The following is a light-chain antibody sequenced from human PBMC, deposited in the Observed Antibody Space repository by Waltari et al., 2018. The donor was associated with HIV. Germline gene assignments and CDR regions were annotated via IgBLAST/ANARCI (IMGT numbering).Light chain of an antibody. V-gene: IGKV1-27*01. Sequence: DIQMTQSPSSLSASLGDRVTITCRASQGINNYLAWYQQKPGRAPHLLISAASTLQSGVPSRFSGSGSGTDFTLTISSLQPEDVATYYCQKYDSPPWTFGQGTKVEIK. CDR2: AAS. CDR3: QKYDSPPWT. J-gene: IGKJ1*01. CDR1: QGINNY.